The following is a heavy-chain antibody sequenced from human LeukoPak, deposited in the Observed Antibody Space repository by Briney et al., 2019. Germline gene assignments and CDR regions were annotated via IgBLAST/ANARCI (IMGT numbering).Heavy chain of an antibody. CDR3: GKDYDSSGYYISADY. CDR1: GFTFNSYG. J-gene: IGHJ4*02. D-gene: IGHD3-22*01. CDR2: ISSDGSGT. Sequence: GGSLRLSCAASGFTFNSYGMHWVRQAPGKGLEWVAAISSDGSGTYYVGSVKGRFTISRDNSKNTLYLQMNSLRAEDTAVYYCGKDYDSSGYYISADYWGQGTLVTVSS. V-gene: IGHV3-30*18.